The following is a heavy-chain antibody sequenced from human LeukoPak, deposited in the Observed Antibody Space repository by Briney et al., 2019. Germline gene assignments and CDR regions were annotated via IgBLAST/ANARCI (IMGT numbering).Heavy chain of an antibody. D-gene: IGHD3-22*01. J-gene: IGHJ4*02. CDR3: VRGTARYYYDSSGYEL. V-gene: IGHV3-33*01. CDR2: IWYDGSNK. Sequence: PGGSLRLSCAASGFTFSSYGMHWVRQAPGKGLEWVAVIWYDGSNKYYADSVKGRFTISRDNSKNTLYLQMNSLRAEDTAVYYCVRGTARYYYDSSGYELWGQGTLVTVSS. CDR1: GFTFSSYG.